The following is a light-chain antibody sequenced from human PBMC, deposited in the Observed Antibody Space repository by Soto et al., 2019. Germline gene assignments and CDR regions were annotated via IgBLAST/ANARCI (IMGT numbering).Light chain of an antibody. CDR1: SNDIGAYNY. CDR2: EVF. CDR3: SSYAGRETGV. Sequence: QSVLTQPPAASGSPGQSVPISCTGTSNDIGAYNYVSWYQQRPGKAPKLLIYEVFRRPSGVPDRFSASKSGNTASLTVSGLQPEDEADYYCSSYAGRETGVFGTGTKVTVL. V-gene: IGLV2-8*01. J-gene: IGLJ1*01.